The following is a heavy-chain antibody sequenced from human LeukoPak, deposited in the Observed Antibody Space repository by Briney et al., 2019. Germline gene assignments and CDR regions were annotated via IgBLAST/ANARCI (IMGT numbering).Heavy chain of an antibody. CDR3: ARDLSQSLYCSSTSCYTPFDY. V-gene: IGHV1-2*02. J-gene: IGHJ4*02. D-gene: IGHD2-2*02. CDR1: GYTFTGYY. Sequence: ASVKVSCKASGYTFTGYYMHWVRQAPGQGLEWMGWINPNSGGTNYAQKFQGRVTMTRDTSINTAYMELSRLRSDDTAVYYCARDLSQSLYCSSTSCYTPFDYWGQGTLVTVSS. CDR2: INPNSGGT.